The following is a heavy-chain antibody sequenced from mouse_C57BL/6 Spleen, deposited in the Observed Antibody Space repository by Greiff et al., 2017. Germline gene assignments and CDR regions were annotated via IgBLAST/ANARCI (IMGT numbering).Heavy chain of an antibody. CDR2: IDPENGDT. D-gene: IGHD1-1*01. CDR1: GFNIKDDY. V-gene: IGHV14-4*01. CDR3: TTVYYGSSVDY. Sequence: EVQLQQSGAELVRPGASVKLSCTASGFNIKDDYMHWVKQRPEQGLEWIGWIDPENGDTEYASKFQGKANITADTSSNTAYLQLSSLTSEDTAVYYCTTVYYGSSVDYWGQGTTLTVSS. J-gene: IGHJ2*01.